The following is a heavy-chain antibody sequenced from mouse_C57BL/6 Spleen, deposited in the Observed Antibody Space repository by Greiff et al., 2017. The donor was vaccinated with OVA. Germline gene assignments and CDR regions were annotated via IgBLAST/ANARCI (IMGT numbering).Heavy chain of an antibody. CDR1: GYTFTSYW. V-gene: IGHV1-74*01. CDR2: IHPSDSDT. CDR3: AIFPLITTVVAEAY. Sequence: VQLQQPGAELVKPGASVKVSCKASGYTFTSYWMHWVKQRPGQGLEWIGRIHPSDSDTNYNQKFKGKATLTVDKSSSTAYMQLSSLTSEDSAVYYCAIFPLITTVVAEAYWGQGTLVTVSA. D-gene: IGHD1-1*01. J-gene: IGHJ3*01.